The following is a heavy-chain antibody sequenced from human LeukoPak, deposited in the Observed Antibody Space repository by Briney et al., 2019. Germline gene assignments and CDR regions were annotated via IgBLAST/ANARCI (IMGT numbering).Heavy chain of an antibody. CDR3: ARFTRGYSYGYNY. CDR1: GFTFSSYW. CDR2: IKQDGSEK. V-gene: IGHV3-7*01. J-gene: IGHJ4*02. D-gene: IGHD5-18*01. Sequence: GGSLRLSCAASGFTFSSYWMSWVRQAPGKGLEWVANIKQDGSEKYYVDSVKGRFTISRDNAKNSLYLQMNSLGAEDTAVYYCARFTRGYSYGYNYWGQGTLVTVSS.